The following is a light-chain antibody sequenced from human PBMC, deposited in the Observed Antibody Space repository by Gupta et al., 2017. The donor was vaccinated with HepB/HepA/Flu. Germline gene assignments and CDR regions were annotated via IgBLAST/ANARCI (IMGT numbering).Light chain of an antibody. Sequence: SYVLPRPPSVSVPPGKPARITCGGNHIGTKSVHWYQQKPGQAPVLVIYYDDDRPSGIPERFSGSNSGNTATLTISRVEAGDEADYYCQVWDSSSDHWVFGGGTKLTVL. CDR1: HIGTKS. V-gene: IGLV3-21*04. J-gene: IGLJ3*02. CDR3: QVWDSSSDHWV. CDR2: YDD.